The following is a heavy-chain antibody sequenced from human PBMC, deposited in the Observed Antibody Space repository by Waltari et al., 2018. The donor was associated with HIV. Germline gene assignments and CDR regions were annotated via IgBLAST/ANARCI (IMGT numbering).Heavy chain of an antibody. Sequence: QVQLQESGTGLVMPSETLSLTCSVSGYSIESGSYWGWIRRPPGKALEWIGSSLHSGNTYYNPSLKSRLTISLDTSKNQVSLKLSSVTAADTAVYYCASGSRRGHSHGIDYWGQGTLVTVSS. D-gene: IGHD5-18*01. CDR2: SLHSGNT. J-gene: IGHJ4*02. V-gene: IGHV4-38-2*01. CDR3: ASGSRRGHSHGIDY. CDR1: GYSIESGSY.